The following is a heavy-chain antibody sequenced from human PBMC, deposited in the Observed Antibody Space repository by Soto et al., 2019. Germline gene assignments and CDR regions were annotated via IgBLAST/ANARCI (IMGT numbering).Heavy chain of an antibody. CDR3: ARDTYYDFWSGYYKSDYFDY. D-gene: IGHD3-3*01. CDR2: IKQDGSEK. CDR1: GFTFSSYW. V-gene: IGHV3-7*03. Sequence: EVQLVESGGGLVQPGGSLRLSCAASGFTFSSYWMSWVRQAPGKGLEWVANIKQDGSEKYYVDSVKGRFTISRDNAKNSLYLQMNSLRAEDTVVYYCARDTYYDFWSGYYKSDYFDYWGQGTLVTVSS. J-gene: IGHJ4*02.